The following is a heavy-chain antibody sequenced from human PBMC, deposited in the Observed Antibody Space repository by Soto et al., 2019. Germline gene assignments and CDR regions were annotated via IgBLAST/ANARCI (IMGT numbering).Heavy chain of an antibody. D-gene: IGHD6-13*01. J-gene: IGHJ6*02. Sequence: PRGSLRLSCASSGFTFSNPWMNCVRQAPGKELEWVGRIKSKTDGGTTDYAAPVKGRFTISRDDSKNTLYLQMNSLTTEDTAVYYCTTDNYTRQQLVHPDYYYYSGMDVWGRGTTVTVSS. V-gene: IGHV3-15*07. CDR1: GFTFSNPW. CDR2: IKSKTDGGTT. CDR3: TTDNYTRQQLVHPDYYYYSGMDV.